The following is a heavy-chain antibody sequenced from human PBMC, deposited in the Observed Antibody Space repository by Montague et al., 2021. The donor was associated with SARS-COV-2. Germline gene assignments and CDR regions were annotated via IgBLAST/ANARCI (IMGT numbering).Heavy chain of an antibody. Sequence: TLSLTCTVSGGSISSGSYYWSWVRQPAGKVLEWIGRIYTSGSTNYNPSLKSRVTISVDTSKNQFSLKLSSVTAADTAVYYCARADFWSGYLYFDYWGQGTLVTVSS. V-gene: IGHV4-61*02. CDR1: GGSISSGSYY. D-gene: IGHD3-3*01. CDR3: ARADFWSGYLYFDY. J-gene: IGHJ4*02. CDR2: IYTSGST.